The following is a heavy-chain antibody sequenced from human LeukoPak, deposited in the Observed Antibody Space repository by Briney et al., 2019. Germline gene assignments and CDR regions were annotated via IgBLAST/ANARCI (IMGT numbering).Heavy chain of an antibody. Sequence: PGGSLRLSCAASGFTVITNDMTWVRQAQRQGNELDSVLYSDGNTTYADSVQGRFTISRDNSKNTLYLEMNSLSPDDTAVYYCARGVEPLAANTLAYWGQGTLVTVSS. J-gene: IGHJ4*02. CDR2: LYSDGNT. D-gene: IGHD1-14*01. CDR1: GFTVITND. CDR3: ARGVEPLAANTLAY. V-gene: IGHV3-53*01.